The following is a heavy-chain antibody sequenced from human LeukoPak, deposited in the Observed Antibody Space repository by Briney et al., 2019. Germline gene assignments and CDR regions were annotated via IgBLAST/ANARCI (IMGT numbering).Heavy chain of an antibody. J-gene: IGHJ2*01. CDR1: GYTFTSYG. D-gene: IGHD2-2*02. Sequence: GASVKVSCKASGYTFTSYGISWVRQAPGQGLEWMGWISAYNGNTNYAQKLQGRVTMTTDTSTSTAYMVLRSLRSDDTAVYYCAIEYSGYCSSTSCYNWDLWYFDLWGRGTLVTVSS. CDR2: ISAYNGNT. CDR3: AIEYSGYCSSTSCYNWDLWYFDL. V-gene: IGHV1-18*01.